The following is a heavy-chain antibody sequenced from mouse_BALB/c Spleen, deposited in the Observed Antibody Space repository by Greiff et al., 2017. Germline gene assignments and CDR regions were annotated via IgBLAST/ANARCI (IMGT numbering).Heavy chain of an antibody. CDR3: ARDRVLLDY. CDR2: INSNGGST. J-gene: IGHJ4*01. V-gene: IGHV5-6-3*01. CDR1: GFTFSSYG. D-gene: IGHD3-1*01. Sequence: EVQLVESGGGLVQPGGSLKLSCAASGFTFSSYGMSWVRQTPDKRLELVATINSNGGSTYYPDSVKGRFTISRDNAKNTLYLQMSSLKSEDTAMYYCARDRVLLDYWGQGTSVTVSS.